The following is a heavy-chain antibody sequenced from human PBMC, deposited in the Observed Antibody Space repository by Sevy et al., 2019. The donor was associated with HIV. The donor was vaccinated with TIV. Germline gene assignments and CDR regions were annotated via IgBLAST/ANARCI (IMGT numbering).Heavy chain of an antibody. CDR2: INYSGST. V-gene: IGHV4-59*01. Sequence: SETLSLTCTVSGDSISSYYCSWIRQPPGKGLEWIGYINYSGSTNYNPSLKSRFTISIDTSKNQFPLKLTSVTAADTAVYYCARDPITVAPYFDYWSQGTLVTVSS. CDR3: ARDPITVAPYFDY. D-gene: IGHD6-19*01. J-gene: IGHJ4*02. CDR1: GDSISSYY.